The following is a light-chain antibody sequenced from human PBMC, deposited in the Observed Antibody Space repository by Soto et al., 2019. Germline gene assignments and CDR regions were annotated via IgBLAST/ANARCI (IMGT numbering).Light chain of an antibody. CDR2: DVS. V-gene: IGLV2-11*01. Sequence: SALTQPRSVSGSPGQSVTISCTGSSSDVGGYNYVSWYQHHPGKAPKLMIYDVSKRPSGVPDRFSGSKSGNTASLTISGLQAEDEADYYCCSNAGSYTWVFGGGTQLTVL. CDR3: CSNAGSYTWV. CDR1: SSDVGGYNY. J-gene: IGLJ2*01.